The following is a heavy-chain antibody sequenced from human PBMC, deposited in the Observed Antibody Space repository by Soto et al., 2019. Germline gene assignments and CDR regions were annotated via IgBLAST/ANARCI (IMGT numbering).Heavy chain of an antibody. V-gene: IGHV3-7*01. CDR1: GFMFGTYW. J-gene: IGHJ6*02. CDR3: VRATLSWGHYYFRGLAV. D-gene: IGHD3-22*01. Sequence: EERLVESGGDLAQSGGSLRLSCAATGFMFGTYWMSWVRQAPGKGLEWVANIKHDGNEKYYADSVKGRFTVSRDNVKNFLHLKMSSLRGDDTGVYFCVRATLSWGHYYFRGLAVWGQGTTVTV. CDR2: IKHDGNEK.